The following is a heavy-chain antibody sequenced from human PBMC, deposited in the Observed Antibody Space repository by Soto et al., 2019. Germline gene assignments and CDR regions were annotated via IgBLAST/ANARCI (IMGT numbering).Heavy chain of an antibody. CDR3: ARGNSGKYYFDY. Sequence: LSLTCTVSGGPLSRGAYYWTWIRQHPGKGLEWIGYIYYSGSTSYNPSLESLVSMSVDTSKNQFSLKLSSVTSADTSVYFCARGNSGKYYFDYWGPGTLVTVSS. V-gene: IGHV4-31*01. CDR1: GGPLSRGAYY. D-gene: IGHD3-10*01. J-gene: IGHJ4*02. CDR2: IYYSGST.